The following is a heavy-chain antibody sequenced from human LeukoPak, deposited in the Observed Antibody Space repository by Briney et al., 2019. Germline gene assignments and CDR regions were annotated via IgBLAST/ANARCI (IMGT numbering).Heavy chain of an antibody. J-gene: IGHJ4*02. Sequence: PGGSLRLSCAASGLTLSSYWMRWVRQAPGEGLVCVACINSDGSSTTYADSVKGRFTISRDNAKNTLFMQINSLRGEDTAVYYCAVGAPYSYGYYPDYWGQGTLVTVSS. D-gene: IGHD5-18*01. CDR2: INSDGSST. V-gene: IGHV3-74*03. CDR3: AVGAPYSYGYYPDY. CDR1: GLTLSSYW.